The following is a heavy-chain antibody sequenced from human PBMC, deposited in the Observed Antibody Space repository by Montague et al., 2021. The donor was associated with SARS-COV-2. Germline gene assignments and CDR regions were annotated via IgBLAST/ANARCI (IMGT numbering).Heavy chain of an antibody. J-gene: IGHJ6*02. V-gene: IGHV4-4*02. CDR2: IYHSGST. D-gene: IGHD5-12*01. Sequence: SETLSLTCAVSGGSISSSNWWSWVRQPPGKGLEWIGEIYHSGSTNYNPSLKSRVIISVDKSKNQFSLKLSSVTAADTAVYYCARERIEYSGYDLDYYYYGMDVWGQGTTVTVSS. CDR3: ARERIEYSGYDLDYYYYGMDV. CDR1: GGSISSSNW.